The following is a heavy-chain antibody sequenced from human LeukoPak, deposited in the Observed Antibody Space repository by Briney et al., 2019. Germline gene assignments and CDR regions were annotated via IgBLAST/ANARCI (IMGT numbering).Heavy chain of an antibody. J-gene: IGHJ6*02. Sequence: PSGTLSPPRTVSCGALSRYYLSWIRQPAPQGLEWIGGVYNSGSTNYHPSLKSRVTMSVDTSKNQFSLKLSSVTATDTAVYYCARDARRSVRGVIYYYGMDVWGQGTTVTVSS. CDR2: VYNSGST. V-gene: IGHV4-4*07. CDR3: ARDARRSVRGVIYYYGMDV. CDR1: CGALSRYY. D-gene: IGHD3-10*01.